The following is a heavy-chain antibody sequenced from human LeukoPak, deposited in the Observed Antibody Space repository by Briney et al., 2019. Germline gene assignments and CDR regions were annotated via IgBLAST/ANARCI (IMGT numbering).Heavy chain of an antibody. V-gene: IGHV3-21*01. CDR1: GFTFSSYS. CDR3: ARAKGSHYYYYMDV. J-gene: IGHJ6*03. Sequence: PGGSLRLSCAASGFTFSSYSMNWVRQAPGKGLEWVSSISSSSSYIYYADSVKGRFTISRDNAKNTLYLQMGSLRAEDMAVYYCARAKGSHYYYYMDVWGKGTTVTISS. CDR2: ISSSSSYI.